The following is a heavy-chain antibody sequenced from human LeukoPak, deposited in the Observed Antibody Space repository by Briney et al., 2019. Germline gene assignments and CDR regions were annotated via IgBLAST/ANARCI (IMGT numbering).Heavy chain of an antibody. V-gene: IGHV4-59*10. CDR1: GGSFSGYY. CDR2: IYTSGST. J-gene: IGHJ4*02. D-gene: IGHD3-22*01. Sequence: SETLSLTCAVYGGSFSGYYWSWIRQPAGKGLEWIGRIYTSGSTNYNPSLKSRVTMSVDTSKNQFSLKLSSVTAADTAVYYCARGDYYDSTVDYWGQGTLVTVSS. CDR3: ARGDYYDSTVDY.